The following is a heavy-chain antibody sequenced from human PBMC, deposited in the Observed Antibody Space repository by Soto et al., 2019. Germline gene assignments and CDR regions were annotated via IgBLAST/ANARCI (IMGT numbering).Heavy chain of an antibody. CDR1: GGTFSSYA. J-gene: IGHJ2*01. CDR2: IIPIFGTA. CDR3: ARDRDGDSIQGYFDL. Sequence: QVQLVQSGAEVKKPGSSVKVSCKASGGTFSSYAISWVRQAPGQGLEWMGGIIPIFGTANYAQKFQGRVTITADEYTSTAYMELSSLRSEDTAVYYCARDRDGDSIQGYFDLWGRGTLVTVSS. V-gene: IGHV1-69*12. D-gene: IGHD4-17*01.